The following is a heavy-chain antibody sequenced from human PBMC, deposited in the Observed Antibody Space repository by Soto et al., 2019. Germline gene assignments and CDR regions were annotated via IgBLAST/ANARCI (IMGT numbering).Heavy chain of an antibody. CDR3: ARYCSGGSCYSADGDFNWFDP. J-gene: IGHJ5*02. CDR1: GGSISSYY. D-gene: IGHD2-15*01. CDR2: IYYSGST. V-gene: IGHV4-59*01. Sequence: SETLSLTCTVSGGSISSYYWSWIRQPPGKGLEWIGYIYYSGSTNYNPSLKSRVTISVDTSKNQFSLKLSSVTAADTAVYYCARYCSGGSCYSADGDFNWFDPWGQGTLVTVSS.